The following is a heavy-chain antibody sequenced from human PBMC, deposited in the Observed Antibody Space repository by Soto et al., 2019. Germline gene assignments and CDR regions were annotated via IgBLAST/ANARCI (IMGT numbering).Heavy chain of an antibody. CDR3: ARDRARQGDWSFDL. V-gene: IGHV3-33*01. CDR1: GFTFSSYG. J-gene: IGHJ2*01. Sequence: QVQIVESGGGVVQPGRSLRLSCVASGFTFSSYGMHWVRQAPGKGLEWVAVIWYDGSNKYYADSVKGRCTISRDNSKNTLYLQMNRRRAEDTAVYYCARDRARQGDWSFDLWGRGTLVTVSS. CDR2: IWYDGSNK.